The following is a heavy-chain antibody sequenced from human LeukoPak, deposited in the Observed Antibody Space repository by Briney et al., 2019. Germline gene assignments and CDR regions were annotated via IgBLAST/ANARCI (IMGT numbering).Heavy chain of an antibody. CDR2: INPSGGSA. CDR3: ARGVVYCGGDCYHFDY. V-gene: IGHV1-46*01. D-gene: IGHD2-21*02. CDR1: GYTFTSYY. J-gene: IGHJ4*02. Sequence: ASVKVSCKASGYTFTSYYMHWVRQAPGQGLEWMGIINPSGGSASYAQKFQGRVTMTRDTSTSTVYMELSSLRSEDTAVYYCARGVVYCGGDCYHFDYWGQGTLVTVSS.